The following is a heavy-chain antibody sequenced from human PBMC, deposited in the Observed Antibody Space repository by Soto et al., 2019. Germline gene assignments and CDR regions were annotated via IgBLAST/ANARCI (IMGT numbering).Heavy chain of an antibody. CDR1: GSSISSGYY. CDR3: ARVLNSKLDY. D-gene: IGHD1-20*01. Sequence: ETLSLTCAVSGSSISSGYYWGWIRQPPGKGLEWIGSTYHSGSTYYNPSLKSRVTISLDTSKNQFSLKLSSVTAADTAVYYCARVLNSKLDYWGQGTLVTVSS. V-gene: IGHV4-38-2*01. CDR2: TYHSGST. J-gene: IGHJ4*02.